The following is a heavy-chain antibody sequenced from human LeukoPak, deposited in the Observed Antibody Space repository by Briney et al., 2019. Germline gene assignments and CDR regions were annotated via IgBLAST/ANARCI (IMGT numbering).Heavy chain of an antibody. CDR2: SRNKANSYTT. J-gene: IGHJ4*02. D-gene: IGHD6-19*01. CDR3: ARAYTSGWYSPGY. CDR1: GFTFSDHY. V-gene: IGHV3-72*01. Sequence: TGGSLRLSCAASGFTFSDHYMYWVRQAPGKGLEWVGRSRNKANSYTTDYAASVKGRFTISRDDSKNSLYLQMNSLKTEDTAVYYCARAYTSGWYSPGYWGQGTLVTVSS.